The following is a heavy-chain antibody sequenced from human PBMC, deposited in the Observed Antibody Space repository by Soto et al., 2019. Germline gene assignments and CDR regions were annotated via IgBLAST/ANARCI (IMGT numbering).Heavy chain of an antibody. Sequence: PSETLSLTCAVYGGSFSGYYWSWIRQPPGKGLEWIGEINHSGSTNYNPSLKSRVTISVDTSKNQFSLKLSSVTAADTAVYYCEISYGDYDYWGQGTLVTVSS. CDR3: EISYGDYDY. V-gene: IGHV4-34*01. CDR1: GGSFSGYY. CDR2: INHSGST. D-gene: IGHD4-17*01. J-gene: IGHJ4*02.